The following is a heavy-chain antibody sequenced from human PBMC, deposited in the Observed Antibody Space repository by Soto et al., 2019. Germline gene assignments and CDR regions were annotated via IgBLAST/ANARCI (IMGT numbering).Heavy chain of an antibody. CDR1: GGSISSGGYY. J-gene: IGHJ4*02. CDR2: IYYSGST. D-gene: IGHD3-22*01. CDR3: ARKVDYDSSGYQRYYFDY. Sequence: HAQLQESCPGLVKPSHTLSLNCTVSGGSISSGGYYWSWIRQHPGKGLEWIGYIYYSGSTCYNPYLPSQVTITVDTSKNQCSLKLSSVTVADTAVYYWARKVDYDSSGYQRYYFDYWCQGTLVTVSS. V-gene: IGHV4-31*01.